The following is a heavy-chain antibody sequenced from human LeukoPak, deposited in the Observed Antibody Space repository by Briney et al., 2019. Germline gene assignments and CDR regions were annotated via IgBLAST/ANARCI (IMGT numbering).Heavy chain of an antibody. D-gene: IGHD1-26*01. Sequence: NPSETLSLACTVSGGSISSYYWSWIRQPPGKGLEWIGEINHSGSTNYNPSLKSRVTISVDTSKNQFSLKLSSVTAADTAVYYCARSIVGATGWYFDLWGRGTLVTVSS. CDR2: INHSGST. V-gene: IGHV4-34*01. CDR3: ARSIVGATGWYFDL. J-gene: IGHJ2*01. CDR1: GGSISSYY.